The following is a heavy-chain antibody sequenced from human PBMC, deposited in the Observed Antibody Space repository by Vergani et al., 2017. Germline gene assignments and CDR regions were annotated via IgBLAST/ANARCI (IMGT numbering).Heavy chain of an antibody. CDR2: IKQDGSEK. J-gene: IGHJ4*02. CDR1: GFPFSSYW. CDR3: ARSHGLMDY. V-gene: IGHV3-7*01. D-gene: IGHD3-16*01. Sequence: EVQLVESGGGLVQPGGSLRLSCAASGFPFSSYWMSWVRQAPGKGLEWVANIKQDGSEKYYVDSVKGRFTISRDNAKNSLYLQMNSLRAEDTAVYYCARSHGLMDYWGQGTLVTVSS.